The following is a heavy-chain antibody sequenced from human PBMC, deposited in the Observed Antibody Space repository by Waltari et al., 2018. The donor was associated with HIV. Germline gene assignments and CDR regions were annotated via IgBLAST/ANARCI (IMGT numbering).Heavy chain of an antibody. CDR2: IRHDGSNK. CDR1: DFTFRSYG. V-gene: IGHV3-30*02. D-gene: IGHD3-3*01. CDR3: AKELRFLSRYFGMDV. J-gene: IGHJ6*02. Sequence: QVQLVESGGGVVQPGGSLRLSCAASDFTFRSYGRTWVRQAPGKGLEWVAFIRHDGSNKDYADSVKGRFTITRDNPKNTLYLQMNSLRAEDTAMYYCAKELRFLSRYFGMDVWGQGTTVTVSS.